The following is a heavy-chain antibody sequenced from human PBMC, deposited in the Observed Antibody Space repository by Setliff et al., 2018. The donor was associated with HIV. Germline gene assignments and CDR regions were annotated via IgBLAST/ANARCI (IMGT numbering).Heavy chain of an antibody. CDR2: IKQDGSEK. D-gene: IGHD6-19*01. CDR3: AKDRDTTGWYVTTQFDY. J-gene: IGHJ4*02. Sequence: GGSLRLSCAAAGFTFSNSWMSWVRQAPGKGLEWVANIKQDGSEKFYVDSVKGRFTISKDNAKSSLYLQMNSLRDDDTAVYYCAKDRDTTGWYVTTQFDYWGQGTLVTVSS. CDR1: GFTFSNSW. V-gene: IGHV3-7*05.